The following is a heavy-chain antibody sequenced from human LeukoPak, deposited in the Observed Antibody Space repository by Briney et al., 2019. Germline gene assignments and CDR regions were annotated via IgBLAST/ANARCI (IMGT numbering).Heavy chain of an antibody. CDR1: GFTFSSYG. Sequence: GGSLRLSCAASGFTFSSYGMHWVRQAPGKGLEWVAVIWYDGSNKYYADSVKGRFTISRDNSKNTLYLQMNSLRAEDTAVYYCARGYDSSGYYYLYYYYGMDVWGQGTTVTVSS. V-gene: IGHV3-33*01. CDR3: ARGYDSSGYYYLYYYYGMDV. D-gene: IGHD3-22*01. J-gene: IGHJ6*02. CDR2: IWYDGSNK.